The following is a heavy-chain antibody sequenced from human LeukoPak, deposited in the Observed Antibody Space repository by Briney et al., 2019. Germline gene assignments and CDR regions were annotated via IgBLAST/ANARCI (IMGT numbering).Heavy chain of an antibody. D-gene: IGHD3-10*01. CDR2: IKQDGSEK. V-gene: IGHV3-7*01. CDR1: GFSFSTSA. J-gene: IGHJ3*02. CDR3: ARDPWVGEYGAFDI. Sequence: GGSLRLSRAASGFSFSTSAMTWVRQAPGKGLEWVANIKQDGSEKNYLDSVKGRFTISRDNAKNSLYLQMSSLRAEDTALYYCARDPWVGEYGAFDIWGQGTMVTVSS.